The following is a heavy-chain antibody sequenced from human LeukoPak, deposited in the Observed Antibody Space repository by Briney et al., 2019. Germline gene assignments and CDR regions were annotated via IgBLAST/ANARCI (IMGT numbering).Heavy chain of an antibody. J-gene: IGHJ4*02. V-gene: IGHV4-59*08. D-gene: IGHD2-15*01. CDR1: GGSISSYY. CDR2: IYYSGMT. CDR3: ARRYCSGGSCYPRHFDF. Sequence: SETLSLTCTVSGGSISSYYWSWIRQPPGKGLEWIGYIYYSGMTNYNPSLKSRVTMSVDTSKNQSSLNLNSATAADTAVYYCARRYCSGGSCYPRHFDFWGQGTLVTVSS.